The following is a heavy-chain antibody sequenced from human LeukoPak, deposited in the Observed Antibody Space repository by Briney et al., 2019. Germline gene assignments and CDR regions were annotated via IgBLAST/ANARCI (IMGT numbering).Heavy chain of an antibody. D-gene: IGHD6-13*01. CDR1: GFTFSSYA. Sequence: GRSLRLSCAASGFTFSSYAMHWVRQAPGKGLEWVAVISYDGSNKYYADSVKGRFTISRDNSKNTLYLQMNSLRAEDTAVYYCAKDKGSSSWLLDYWGQGTLVTVSS. CDR2: ISYDGSNK. V-gene: IGHV3-30*04. J-gene: IGHJ4*02. CDR3: AKDKGSSSWLLDY.